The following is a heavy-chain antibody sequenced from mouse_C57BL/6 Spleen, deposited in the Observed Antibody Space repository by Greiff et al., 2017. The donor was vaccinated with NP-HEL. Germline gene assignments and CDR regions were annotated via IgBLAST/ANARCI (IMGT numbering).Heavy chain of an antibody. V-gene: IGHV1-50*01. Sequence: QVQLQQPGAELVKPGASVKLSCKASGYTFTSYWMQWVKQRPGQGLEWIGEIDPSDSYTNYNQKFKGKATLTVDTSSSTAYMQLSSLTSEDSAVYYCARGGQLRLYYFDYWGRGTTLTVSS. D-gene: IGHD3-2*02. CDR1: GYTFTSYW. CDR3: ARGGQLRLYYFDY. CDR2: IDPSDSYT. J-gene: IGHJ2*01.